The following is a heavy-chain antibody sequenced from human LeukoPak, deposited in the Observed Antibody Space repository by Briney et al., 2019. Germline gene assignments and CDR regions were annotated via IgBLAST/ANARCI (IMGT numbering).Heavy chain of an antibody. CDR2: IYYSGST. D-gene: IGHD2-2*01. Sequence: SETLSLTCTVSGGSISSYYWSWIRQPPGKGLEWIGYIYYSGSTNYNPSLKSRVTISVDTSKNQFSLKLSSVTAADTAVYYCVRHGWGGYCSSTSCYVVYFDYWGQGTLVTVSS. V-gene: IGHV4-59*01. CDR3: VRHGWGGYCSSTSCYVVYFDY. J-gene: IGHJ4*02. CDR1: GGSISSYY.